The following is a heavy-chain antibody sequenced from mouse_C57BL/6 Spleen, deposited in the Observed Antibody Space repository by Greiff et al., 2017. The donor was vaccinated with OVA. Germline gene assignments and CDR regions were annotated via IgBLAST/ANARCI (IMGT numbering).Heavy chain of an antibody. CDR2: IRNKANNHAT. CDR3: NWVFAY. CDR1: GFTFSDAW. Sequence: DVHLVESGGGLVQPGGSMKLSCAASGFTFSDAWMDWVRQSPEKGLEWVAEIRNKANNHATYYAESVKGRFTISRDDYKRSVYLQMNSLRAEDTGIYYCNWVFAYWGQGTLVTVSA. V-gene: IGHV6-6*01. J-gene: IGHJ3*01.